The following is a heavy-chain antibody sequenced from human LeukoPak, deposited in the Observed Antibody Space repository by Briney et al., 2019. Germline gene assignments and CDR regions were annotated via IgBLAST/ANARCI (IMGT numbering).Heavy chain of an antibody. CDR1: GFTFTSSA. CDR3: AAGPTGDFLGLHDAFDI. J-gene: IGHJ3*02. V-gene: IGHV1-58*02. Sequence: ASVRVSCKASGFTFTSSAMQWVRQARGQRPEWIGWIVVGSGNTNYAQKFQERVTITRDMSTSTAYMELSGLRSEDTAVYYCAAGPTGDFLGLHDAFDIWGQGTMVTVSS. D-gene: IGHD3-16*01. CDR2: IVVGSGNT.